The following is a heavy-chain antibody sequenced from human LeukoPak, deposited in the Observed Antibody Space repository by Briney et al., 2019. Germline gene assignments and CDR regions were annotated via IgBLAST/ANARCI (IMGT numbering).Heavy chain of an antibody. CDR1: GFTFSSYS. D-gene: IGHD4-17*01. CDR2: ISSGRSYI. V-gene: IGHV3-21*01. CDR3: ARDMTTATTCYLQH. J-gene: IGHJ1*01. Sequence: PGGSLRLSCAASGFTFSSYSMNWVRQAPGKGLEGVSSISSGRSYIYYADSVKGRFTISRDNAKNSLYLQMNSLRAEDTAVYYCARDMTTATTCYLQHWGQGTLVTVSS.